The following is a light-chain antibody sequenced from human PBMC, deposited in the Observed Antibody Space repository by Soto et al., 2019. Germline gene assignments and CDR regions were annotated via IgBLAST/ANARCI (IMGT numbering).Light chain of an antibody. V-gene: IGKV3-15*01. Sequence: EIVMTQSPATLSVSPGGRATLSCRASQSISDTLAWYDQKPCQAPRLLIHGASTRAPGFPARFSSSGSGTDFTLTISSLHSEDFAVYYCQQYDTWPWTFGQGTKVDIK. CDR2: GAS. CDR1: QSISDT. J-gene: IGKJ1*01. CDR3: QQYDTWPWT.